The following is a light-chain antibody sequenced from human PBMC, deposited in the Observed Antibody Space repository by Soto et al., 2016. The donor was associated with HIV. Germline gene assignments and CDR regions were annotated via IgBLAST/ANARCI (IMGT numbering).Light chain of an antibody. CDR2: KAS. Sequence: DIQMTQSPSTLSASVGDRVTITCRASQSISSWVAWYQQKPGKAPNLLIYKASNLESGVPSRFSGGGSGTEFTPTISSLQPDDFATYYCQQYQTEEGTFGQGTTVEIK. CDR1: QSISSW. J-gene: IGKJ1*01. CDR3: QQYQTEEGT. V-gene: IGKV1-5*03.